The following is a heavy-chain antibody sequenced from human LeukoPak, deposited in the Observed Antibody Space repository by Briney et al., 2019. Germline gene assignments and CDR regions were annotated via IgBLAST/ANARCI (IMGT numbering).Heavy chain of an antibody. CDR3: GRHYGSGSYYNPIDY. J-gene: IGHJ4*02. D-gene: IGHD3-10*01. CDR1: GFSLSTSGVG. CDR2: IYWDDDK. Sequence: ESGPTLVKPTQTLTLTCTFSGFSLSTSGVGVGWIRQPPGKALEWLALIYWDDDKRYSPPLKSRLTITKDTSKNQVVLTMTNMDPVDTATYYCGRHYGSGSYYNPIDYWGQGTLVTVSS. V-gene: IGHV2-5*02.